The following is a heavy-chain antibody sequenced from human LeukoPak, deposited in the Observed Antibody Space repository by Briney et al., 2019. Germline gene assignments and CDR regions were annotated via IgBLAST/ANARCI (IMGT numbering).Heavy chain of an antibody. Sequence: GESLKISCKGSGDSFTTNWIGWVRQMPGKGLEWMGIIYPGDSDTRYSPSFQGQVTTSADKSISTAYLQWSSLKASDTAMYYCARHVRTGTTRSFDYWGQGTLVTVSS. CDR1: GDSFTTNW. D-gene: IGHD1-7*01. CDR3: ARHVRTGTTRSFDY. J-gene: IGHJ4*02. CDR2: IYPGDSDT. V-gene: IGHV5-51*01.